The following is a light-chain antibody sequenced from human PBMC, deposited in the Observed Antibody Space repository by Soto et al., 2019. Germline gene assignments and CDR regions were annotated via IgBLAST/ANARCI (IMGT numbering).Light chain of an antibody. CDR3: QQYGGSQIT. Sequence: EIVLTQSPATLSLSPGERATLSCGASQSVSGNHLAWYQQKRGLARRILIYDAYSRSTGVADRFSGTGSGTDFTLIINRLEPEDSAMYYCQQYGGSQITFGQGTRLEIK. J-gene: IGKJ5*01. V-gene: IGKV3D-20*01. CDR1: QSVSGNH. CDR2: DAY.